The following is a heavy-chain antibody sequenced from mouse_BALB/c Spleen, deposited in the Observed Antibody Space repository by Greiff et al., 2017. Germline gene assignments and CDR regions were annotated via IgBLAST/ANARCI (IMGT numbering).Heavy chain of an antibody. Sequence: EVQLQQSGAELVKPGASVKLSCTASGFNIKDTYMHWVKQRPEQGLEWIGRIDPANGNTKYDPKFQGKATITADTSSNTAYLQLSSLTSEDTAVYYCAREDYGRPWFAYGGQGLWSLSLQ. D-gene: IGHD1-1*01. CDR1: GFNIKDTY. V-gene: IGHV14-3*02. CDR3: AREDYGRPWFAY. J-gene: IGHJ3*01. CDR2: IDPANGNT.